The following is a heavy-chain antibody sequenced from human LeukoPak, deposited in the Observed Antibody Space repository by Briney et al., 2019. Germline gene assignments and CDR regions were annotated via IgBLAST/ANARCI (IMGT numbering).Heavy chain of an antibody. CDR2: IIPILGIA. CDR3: ARVLVAQQLVGYYYYGMDV. J-gene: IGHJ6*02. V-gene: IGHV1-69*04. D-gene: IGHD6-13*01. Sequence: ASVKVSCKASGYTFTSYGISWVRQAPGQGLEWMGRIIPILGIANYAQKFQGRVTITADKSTSTAYMELSSLRSEDTAVYYCARVLVAQQLVGYYYYGMDVWGQGTTVTVSS. CDR1: GYTFTSYG.